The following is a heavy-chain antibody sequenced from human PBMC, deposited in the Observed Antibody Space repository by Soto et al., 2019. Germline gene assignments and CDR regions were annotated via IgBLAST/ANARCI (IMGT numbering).Heavy chain of an antibody. V-gene: IGHV4-59*12. D-gene: IGHD5-12*01. Sequence: SETLSLTCTVSGGSISSYYWSWIRQPPGKGLEWIGYIYYSGITNYNPSLKSRVTISVDRSKNQFSLKLSSVTAADTAVYYCAAGGGLPRYDWGQGTLVTVSS. CDR2: IYYSGIT. J-gene: IGHJ4*02. CDR3: AAGGGLPRYD. CDR1: GGSISSYY.